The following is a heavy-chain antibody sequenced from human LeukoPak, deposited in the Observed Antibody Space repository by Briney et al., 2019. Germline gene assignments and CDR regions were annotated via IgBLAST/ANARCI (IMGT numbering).Heavy chain of an antibody. CDR2: FDPEDGET. J-gene: IGHJ4*02. CDR1: GYTLTELS. V-gene: IGHV1-24*01. D-gene: IGHD3-16*02. CDR3: ATWTQGYDYVWGSYRSPTYYFDY. Sequence: GASVKDSCKVSGYTLTELSMHWVRQAPGKGLEWMGGFDPEDGETIYAQKFQGRVTMTEDTSTDTAYMELSSLRSEDTAVYYCATWTQGYDYVWGSYRSPTYYFDYWGQGTLVTVSS.